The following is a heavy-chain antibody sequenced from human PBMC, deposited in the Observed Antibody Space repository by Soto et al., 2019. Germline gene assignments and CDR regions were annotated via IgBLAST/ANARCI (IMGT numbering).Heavy chain of an antibody. J-gene: IGHJ3*02. CDR3: AKARGDDGAFDI. D-gene: IGHD4-17*01. Sequence: EVQLVESGGGLVQPGRSLRLSCAASGFTFDDYAMHWVRQAPGKGLEWVSGISWNSGSLGYADSVKGRFTISRDNAKNSLYLQMNSLRAEDTALYYCAKARGDDGAFDIWGQGTMVTVSS. V-gene: IGHV3-9*01. CDR2: ISWNSGSL. CDR1: GFTFDDYA.